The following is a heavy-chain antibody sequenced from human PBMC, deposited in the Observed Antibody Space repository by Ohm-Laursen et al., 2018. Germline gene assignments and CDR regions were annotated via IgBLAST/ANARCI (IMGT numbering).Heavy chain of an antibody. CDR3: APRVGYCSGGSCGY. CDR1: GFTFSNYA. CDR2: IRGNSVTT. Sequence: SLRLSCSASGFTFSNYAMSWVRQAPGKGLEWVSAIRGNSVTTYYADSVKGRFTISRDNSKNTLYLQMNSLRAEDTAVYYCAPRVGYCSGGSCGYWGQGTLVTVSS. D-gene: IGHD2-15*01. V-gene: IGHV3-23*01. J-gene: IGHJ4*02.